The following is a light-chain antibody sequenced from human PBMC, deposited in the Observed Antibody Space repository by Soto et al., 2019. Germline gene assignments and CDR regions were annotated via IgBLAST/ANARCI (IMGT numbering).Light chain of an antibody. CDR3: QHYNTYPWT. V-gene: IGKV1-17*01. Sequence: IQMTQSPSFLSASVGDRVTITCRASQAISNYLNWYQQKPGKAPNLLIFGAKTLQSGVPSRFSGSGYGTEFTLTISSLEPEDFATYYCQHYNTYPWTFGQGTKVDIK. J-gene: IGKJ1*01. CDR1: QAISNY. CDR2: GAK.